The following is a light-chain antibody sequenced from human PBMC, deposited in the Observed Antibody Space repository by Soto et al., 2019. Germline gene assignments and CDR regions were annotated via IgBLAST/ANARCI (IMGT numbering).Light chain of an antibody. CDR2: DVS. V-gene: IGLV2-11*01. CDR1: SSDIGAYDY. J-gene: IGLJ3*02. Sequence: QSALTQPASLSGSPGQSITISCTGTSSDIGAYDYVSWYQQHPGKAPKLMIYDVSKRPSGVPDRFSGSKSGNTASLTISGLQAEDEADYYCCSYAGSYTPVFGGGTKLTVL. CDR3: CSYAGSYTPV.